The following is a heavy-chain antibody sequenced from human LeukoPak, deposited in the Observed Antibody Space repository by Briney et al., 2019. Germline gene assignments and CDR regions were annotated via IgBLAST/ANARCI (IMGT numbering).Heavy chain of an antibody. V-gene: IGHV1-18*01. D-gene: IGHD4-17*01. CDR2: IGAYNDST. Sequence: ASVKVSCKASGYTFSDFGITWVRQAAGQGVEWMGWIGAYNDSTNYPQKFQGRVTLTTDTSTSTAYMELRSLTSDDTALYYCARAGAAVTMFFDFWGQGTLVTVSS. CDR1: GYTFSDFG. J-gene: IGHJ4*02. CDR3: ARAGAAVTMFFDF.